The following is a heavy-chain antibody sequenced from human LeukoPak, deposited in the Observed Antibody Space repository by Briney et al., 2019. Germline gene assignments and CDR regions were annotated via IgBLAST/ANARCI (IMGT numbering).Heavy chain of an antibody. CDR1: GGSFSSFV. CDR3: ARRGEDYYGSGSTYYYYYYGMDV. J-gene: IGHJ6*02. D-gene: IGHD3-10*01. Sequence: SVKVSCKASGGSFSSFVITWVRQAPGQGLEWMGRIIPVLGVSNFAQKFQGRVTITADKSTNTAHMELSRLESGDTAVYYCARRGEDYYGSGSTYYYYYYGMDVWGQGTTVTVSS. V-gene: IGHV1-69*04. CDR2: IIPVLGVS.